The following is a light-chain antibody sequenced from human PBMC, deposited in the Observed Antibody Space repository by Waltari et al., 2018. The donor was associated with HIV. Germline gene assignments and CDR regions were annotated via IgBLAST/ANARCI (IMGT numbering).Light chain of an antibody. Sequence: QSVLTQPPSVSGAPGQRVTISCTGSSSNIGAGYDVHWYQQLPGPAPKLLIYGNSNQPSGVPDLFAGSKSGTSASLAITGLQAEDEADYYCQSYDSSLSGWVFGGGTKLTVL. CDR1: SSNIGAGYD. CDR3: QSYDSSLSGWV. CDR2: GNS. V-gene: IGLV1-40*01. J-gene: IGLJ3*02.